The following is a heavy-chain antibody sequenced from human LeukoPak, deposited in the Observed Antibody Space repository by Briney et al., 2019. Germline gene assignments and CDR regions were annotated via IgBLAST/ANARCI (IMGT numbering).Heavy chain of an antibody. Sequence: GGSLRLSCAASGFTFSSYGMHWVRQAPGKGLEWVAVIWYDGSNKYYADSVKGRFTISRDNAKNLLSLQMNSLRAEDTALYYCARGDTSLQRNDALDIWGQGTMVSVSS. J-gene: IGHJ3*02. CDR1: GFTFSSYG. D-gene: IGHD2/OR15-2a*01. V-gene: IGHV3-33*01. CDR3: ARGDTSLQRNDALDI. CDR2: IWYDGSNK.